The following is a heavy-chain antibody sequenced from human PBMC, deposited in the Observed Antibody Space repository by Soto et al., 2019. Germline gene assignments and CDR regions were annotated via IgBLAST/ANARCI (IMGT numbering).Heavy chain of an antibody. Sequence: QVQLVQSGAEVKKPGSSVKVSCKASGGTFSSYAISWVRQAPGQGLEWMGGIIPILSTANYAQKFQGRVTINADESTSTDYMELRSLRSEDTAVYYCARGTSRGYSYGKGGAFDIWGQGTMVTVSS. V-gene: IGHV1-69*01. J-gene: IGHJ3*02. D-gene: IGHD5-18*01. CDR2: IIPILSTA. CDR3: ARGTSRGYSYGKGGAFDI. CDR1: GGTFSSYA.